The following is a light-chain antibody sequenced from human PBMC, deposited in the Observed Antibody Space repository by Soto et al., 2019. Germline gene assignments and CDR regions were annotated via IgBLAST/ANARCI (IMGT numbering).Light chain of an antibody. CDR3: QSYDSSLSGVV. Sequence: QSVLTQPPSVSGAPGQRVNISCTGSSSNIGAGYDVHWYQQLPGTAPKLLIYGNSNRPSGVPDRFSGSKSGTSASLAITGLQAEDEADYYCQSYDSSLSGVVFGGGTKLTFL. J-gene: IGLJ2*01. CDR1: SSNIGAGYD. CDR2: GNS. V-gene: IGLV1-40*01.